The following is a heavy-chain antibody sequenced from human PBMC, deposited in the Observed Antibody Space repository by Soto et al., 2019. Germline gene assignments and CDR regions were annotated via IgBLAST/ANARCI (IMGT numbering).Heavy chain of an antibody. J-gene: IGHJ4*02. CDR2: IRSKANSYAT. V-gene: IGHV3-73*02. CDR3: TRHPDY. CDR1: GFTFSGSA. Sequence: EVQLVESGGGLVQPGGSLKLSCEASGFTFSGSAMHWVRQASGKGLEWVGRIRSKANSYATAYAASVKGRFTISRDDSKNTAYLQMNSLKTEDTAVYYCTRHPDYWGQGTLVTVSS.